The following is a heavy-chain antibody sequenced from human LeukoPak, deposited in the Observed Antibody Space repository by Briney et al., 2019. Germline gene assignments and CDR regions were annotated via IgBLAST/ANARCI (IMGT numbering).Heavy chain of an antibody. Sequence: GGSLRLSCAASGFTFSSYSMNWVRQAPGKGLEWVSSISGNSYYIYYADSVKGRFTISRDNAKNSLYLQMNSLRAEDTAVYYCARAPIAVAGPYFDYWGQGTLVTVSS. J-gene: IGHJ4*02. D-gene: IGHD6-19*01. V-gene: IGHV3-21*04. CDR1: GFTFSSYS. CDR3: ARAPIAVAGPYFDY. CDR2: ISGNSYYI.